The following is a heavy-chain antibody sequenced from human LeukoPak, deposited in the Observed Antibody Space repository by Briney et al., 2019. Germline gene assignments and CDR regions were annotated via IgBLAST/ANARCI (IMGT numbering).Heavy chain of an antibody. CDR1: GGSVSSGSYY. J-gene: IGHJ4*02. D-gene: IGHD1-26*01. CDR3: ARIKTSGSYLDY. V-gene: IGHV4-61*01. CDR2: IYYSGST. Sequence: SETLSLTCTVSGGSVSSGSYYWSWIRQSPGKGLEWIGYIYYSGSTNYNPSLKSRVTISVDTSKNQFSLKLSSVTAADTAVYYCARIKTSGSYLDYWGQGTLVTVSS.